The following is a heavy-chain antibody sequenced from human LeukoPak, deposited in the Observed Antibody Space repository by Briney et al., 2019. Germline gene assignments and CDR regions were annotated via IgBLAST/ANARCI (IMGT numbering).Heavy chain of an antibody. D-gene: IGHD3-22*01. CDR2: INTNTGNP. V-gene: IGHV7-4-1*02. J-gene: IGHJ4*02. CDR1: GYIFTSYV. CDR3: ARGDYETHGYQTR. Sequence: ASVKVSCKASGYIFTSYVLHWVRQAPGQGLEWMGWINTNTGNPTYAQGFTGRFVFSLDASVSTAYLQISSLKADDTAMYYCARGDYETHGYQTRWGQGTLVTVSS.